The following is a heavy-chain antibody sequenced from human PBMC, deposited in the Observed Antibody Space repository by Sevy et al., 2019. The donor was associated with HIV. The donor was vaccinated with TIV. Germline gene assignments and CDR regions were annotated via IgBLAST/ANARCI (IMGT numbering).Heavy chain of an antibody. CDR2: FDPEDGET. V-gene: IGHV1-24*01. J-gene: IGHJ4*02. CDR3: ATTKDYYDSSGYPFDY. CDR1: GYTLTELS. Sequence: ASVKVSCKVSGYTLTELSMHWVRQAPGKGLEWMGSFDPEDGETIYAQNFQGRVTMTEDRSTETAYMELGSLRSEDTAVYYCATTKDYYDSSGYPFDYWGQGTLVTVSS. D-gene: IGHD3-22*01.